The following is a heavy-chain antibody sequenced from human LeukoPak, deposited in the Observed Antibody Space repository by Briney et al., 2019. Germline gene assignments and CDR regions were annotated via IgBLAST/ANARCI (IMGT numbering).Heavy chain of an antibody. V-gene: IGHV1-2*02. D-gene: IGHD2-2*01. J-gene: IGHJ4*02. CDR1: GYTFTGYY. CDR3: AAVNEVPAAMV. Sequence: ASVKVSCKASGYTFTGYYMHWVRQAPGQGLEWMGWINPNSGDTNYAQKFQERVTITRDMSTSTAYMELSSLRSEDTAVYYCAAVNEVPAAMVWGQGTLVTVSS. CDR2: INPNSGDT.